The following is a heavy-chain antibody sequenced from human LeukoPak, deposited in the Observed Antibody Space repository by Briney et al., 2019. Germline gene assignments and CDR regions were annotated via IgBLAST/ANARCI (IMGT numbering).Heavy chain of an antibody. D-gene: IGHD3-3*01. J-gene: IGHJ6*03. V-gene: IGHV4-34*01. CDR1: GGSFSGYY. CDR2: INHSGST. CDR3: ARERPDGWLLYRSGYYYYMDV. Sequence: SETLSLTCAVYGGSFSGYYWSWIRQPPGEGLEWRGEINHSGSTNYNPPLKSRVTISVDTSKNQFSMKLSSVTAAHTPLYYCARERPDGWLLYRSGYYYYMDVWGKGTTVTVSS.